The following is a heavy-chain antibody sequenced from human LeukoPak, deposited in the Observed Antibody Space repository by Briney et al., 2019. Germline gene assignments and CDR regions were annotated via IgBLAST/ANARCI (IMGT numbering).Heavy chain of an antibody. J-gene: IGHJ4*02. Sequence: GASVKVSCKASGYTFTGYYMHWVRQAPGQGLEWMGWINPNSGGTNYAQKFQGRVTMTRDTSSSTAYMELSRLRSDDTAGYYCARRYCSSTGCYSVDYWGQGTLVSVSS. CDR1: GYTFTGYY. CDR3: ARRYCSSTGCYSVDY. CDR2: INPNSGGT. V-gene: IGHV1-2*02. D-gene: IGHD2-2*02.